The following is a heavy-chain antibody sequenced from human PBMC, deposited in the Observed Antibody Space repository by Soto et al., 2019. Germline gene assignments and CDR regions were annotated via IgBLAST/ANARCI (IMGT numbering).Heavy chain of an antibody. Sequence: SETLSLTCTVSGGSISSGGYYWSWIRQHPGKGLEWIGYIYYSGSTYYNPSLKSRVTISVDTSKNQFSLKLSSVTAADTAVYYCARESIAAAGIVDYWGQGTLVTVSS. CDR3: ARESIAAAGIVDY. CDR1: GGSISSGGYY. V-gene: IGHV4-31*03. J-gene: IGHJ4*02. D-gene: IGHD6-13*01. CDR2: IYYSGST.